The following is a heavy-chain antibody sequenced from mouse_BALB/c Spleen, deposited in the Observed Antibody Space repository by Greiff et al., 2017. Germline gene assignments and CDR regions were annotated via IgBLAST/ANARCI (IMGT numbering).Heavy chain of an antibody. J-gene: IGHJ3*01. CDR2: ISKGGGST. CDR1: GFTFSSYT. V-gene: IGHV5-12-2*01. D-gene: IGHD2-14*01. Sequence: EVKVVESGGGLVQPGGSLKLSCAASGFTFSSYTMSWVRQTPEKRLEWVAYISKGGGSTYYPDTVKGRLTIARDNAKNTLYLQMSSLKPEDTAMYYAAGLIRFDGVYWCQGLWSLARQ. CDR3: AGLIRFDGVY.